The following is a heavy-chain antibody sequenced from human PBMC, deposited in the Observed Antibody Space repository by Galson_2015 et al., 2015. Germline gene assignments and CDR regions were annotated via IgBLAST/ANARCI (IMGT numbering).Heavy chain of an antibody. D-gene: IGHD4-23*01. CDR3: ARELGGPDY. CDR1: GFTFSSYG. Sequence: SLRLSCAASGFTFSSYGMNWVRQAPGKGLEWVSFIGISSSTMYFADSVKGRFTISRDNAKNSLYLQMNSLRDEDTAVYYCARELGGPDYWGQGTLVTVSS. J-gene: IGHJ4*02. V-gene: IGHV3-48*02. CDR2: IGISSSTM.